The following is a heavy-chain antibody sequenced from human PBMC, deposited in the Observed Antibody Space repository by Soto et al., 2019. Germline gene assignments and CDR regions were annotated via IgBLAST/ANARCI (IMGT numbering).Heavy chain of an antibody. Sequence: ASVKVSCKASGYTFTSYGISWVRQAPGQGLEWMGWISAYNGNTNYAQKLQGRVTMTTDTSTSTAYMELRSLRSDDTAVYYCARDYYYDSSGYHGPVDYWGQGTLVTVSS. J-gene: IGHJ4*02. D-gene: IGHD3-22*01. CDR1: GYTFTSYG. CDR3: ARDYYYDSSGYHGPVDY. V-gene: IGHV1-18*01. CDR2: ISAYNGNT.